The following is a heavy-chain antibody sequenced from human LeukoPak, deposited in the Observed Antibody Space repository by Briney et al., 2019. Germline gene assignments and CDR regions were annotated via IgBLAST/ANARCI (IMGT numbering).Heavy chain of an antibody. CDR2: IYSGGST. D-gene: IGHD3-16*01. CDR1: GFTVSSNY. Sequence: GGSLRLSCAASGFTVSSNYMSWVRQAPGKGLEWVSVIYSGGSTYYADSVKGRFTISRDNSKKTLYLQMNSLRAEDTAVYYRARDLTAYFDYWGQGTLVTVSS. J-gene: IGHJ4*02. CDR3: ARDLTAYFDY. V-gene: IGHV3-66*01.